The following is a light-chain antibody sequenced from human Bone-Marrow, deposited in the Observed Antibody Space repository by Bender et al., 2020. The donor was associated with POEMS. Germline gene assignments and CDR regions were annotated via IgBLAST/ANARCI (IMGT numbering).Light chain of an antibody. J-gene: IGLJ2*01. Sequence: QSALTQPASVSGSPGQSITISCTGSSSDVGGYNLVSWYQQHPGKAPKLMIYDVTARPSGIPERFSGSTSGNTASLTISGTQTMDEADYYCQSWGSNTAVFGGGTKLTVL. V-gene: IGLV2-14*02. CDR1: SSDVGGYNL. CDR2: DVT. CDR3: QSWGSNTAV.